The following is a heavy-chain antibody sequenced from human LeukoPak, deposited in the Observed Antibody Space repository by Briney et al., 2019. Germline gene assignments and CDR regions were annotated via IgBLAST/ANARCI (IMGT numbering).Heavy chain of an antibody. CDR1: GFTISGYC. CDR3: AREDSGNYYIRARNYFYN. J-gene: IGHJ4*01. D-gene: IGHD1-26*01. CDR2: IKQDGSEK. V-gene: IGHV3-7*01. Sequence: PGGSLTPARPPSGFTISGYCTDWVRQAPGKGLEWVANIKQDGSEKYYVDSVKGRFTISRDNAKNSLYLQMNSLRAEDTAVYYCAREDSGNYYIRARNYFYNSGHGTLVTVSS.